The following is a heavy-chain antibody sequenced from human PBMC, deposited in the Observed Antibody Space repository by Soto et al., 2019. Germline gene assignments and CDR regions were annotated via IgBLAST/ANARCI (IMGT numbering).Heavy chain of an antibody. J-gene: IGHJ4*02. V-gene: IGHV1-69*06. CDR2: IIPIFGTA. CDR1: GGTFSSYA. CDR3: AREKLLSSSGWYYY. Sequence: SVKVSCKASGGTFSSYAISWVRQAPGQGLEWMGGIIPIFGTANYAQKFQGRVTITADKSTSTAYMELSSLRSEDTAVYYCAREKLLSSSGWYYYWGQGTLVTVSS. D-gene: IGHD6-19*01.